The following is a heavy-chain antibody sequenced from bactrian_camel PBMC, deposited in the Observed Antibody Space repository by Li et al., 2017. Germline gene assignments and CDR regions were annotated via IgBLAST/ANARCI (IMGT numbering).Heavy chain of an antibody. V-gene: IGHV3S1*01. J-gene: IGHJ4*01. CDR2: IGPDGDIR. D-gene: IGHD1*01. Sequence: HVQLVESGGGSVQIGGSLTLSCAASGFIFEHYWMNWVRQAPGNGLEWVAKIGPDGDIRYYADAVRGRFNVSRDNAKSTMYLQMNSLQPEDTAVYYCVKDWNNQAAQRKGQGTQVTVS. CDR1: GFIFEHYW.